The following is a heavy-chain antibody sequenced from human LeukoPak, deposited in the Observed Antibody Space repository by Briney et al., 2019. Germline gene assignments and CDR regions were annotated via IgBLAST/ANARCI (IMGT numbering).Heavy chain of an antibody. V-gene: IGHV4-59*01. CDR1: GGSISSYY. Sequence: SETLSLTCTVSGGSISSYYWSWIRQPPGKGLEWIGYTYYSGSTNYNPSLKSRVTISVDTSKNQFSLKLSSVTAADTAAYYCARLRYFDWETPPDAFDIWGQGTMVTVSS. CDR3: ARLRYFDWETPPDAFDI. CDR2: TYYSGST. J-gene: IGHJ3*02. D-gene: IGHD3-9*01.